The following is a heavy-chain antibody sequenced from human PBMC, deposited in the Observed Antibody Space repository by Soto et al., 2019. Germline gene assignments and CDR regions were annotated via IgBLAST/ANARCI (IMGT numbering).Heavy chain of an antibody. CDR1: GGTFSSYT. D-gene: IGHD3-16*01. V-gene: IGHV1-69*02. CDR2: IIPTLGIA. CDR3: AGPYQAFDY. Sequence: QVQLVQSGAEVKKPGSSVKVSCKASGGTFSSYTISWVRQAPGQGLEWMGRIIPTLGIAKYAQKFQGIVTITEDKSTSPAYMELSSLRSEDKDVYYCAGPYQAFDYWGQGTLVTVSS. J-gene: IGHJ4*02.